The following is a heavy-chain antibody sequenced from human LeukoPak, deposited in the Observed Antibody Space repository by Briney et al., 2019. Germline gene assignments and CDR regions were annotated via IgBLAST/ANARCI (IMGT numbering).Heavy chain of an antibody. CDR3: ARTRAYGGRPDY. V-gene: IGHV4-61*01. D-gene: IGHD4-23*01. CDR2: IYYSGST. Sequence: PSETLSLTCTVSGGSISSSSYYWSWIRQPPGKGLEWIGYIYYSGSTNYNPSLKSRVTISVDTSKNQFSLKLSSVTAADTAVYYCARTRAYGGRPDYWGQGTLVTVSS. CDR1: GGSISSSSYY. J-gene: IGHJ4*02.